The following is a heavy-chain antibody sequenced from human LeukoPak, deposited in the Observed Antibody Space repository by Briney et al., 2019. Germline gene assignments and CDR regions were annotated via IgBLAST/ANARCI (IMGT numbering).Heavy chain of an antibody. V-gene: IGHV3-21*01. CDR2: ISSSSSYI. CDR3: ARDRGGSYWYIDL. J-gene: IGHJ2*01. Sequence: TGGSLRLSCAASGFTFSSYSMNWVRQAPGKGLEWVSSISSSSSYIYYADSVKGRFTISRDNAKNSLYLQMNSLRAEDTAVYYCARDRGGSYWYIDLWGRGTLVTVSS. CDR1: GFTFSSYS.